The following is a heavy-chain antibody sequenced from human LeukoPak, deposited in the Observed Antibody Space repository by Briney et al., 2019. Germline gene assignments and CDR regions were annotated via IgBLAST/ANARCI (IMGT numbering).Heavy chain of an antibody. CDR1: GYTFTGYY. D-gene: IGHD3-3*01. J-gene: IGHJ5*02. CDR2: INPNSGGT. V-gene: IGHV1-2*02. Sequence: ASVKASCKASGYTFTGYYMHWVRQAPGQGLEWMGWINPNSGGTNYAQKFQGRVTMTRDTSISTAYMELSRLRSDDTAVYYCARDSTIFGVVPENWFDPWGQGTLVTVSS. CDR3: ARDSTIFGVVPENWFDP.